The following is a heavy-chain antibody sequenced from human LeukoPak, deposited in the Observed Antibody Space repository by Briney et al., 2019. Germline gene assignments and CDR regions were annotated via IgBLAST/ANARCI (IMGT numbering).Heavy chain of an antibody. V-gene: IGHV3-49*03. Sequence: GRSQRLSCTASGFTLGDYAMSWFRQAPGKGLEWVGLIRSKAYGGTTEYAASVKGRFTISRDDSKSIAYLQMNSLKTEDTAVYYCTKYYYDSSGYYLPYDYWGQGTLVTVSS. J-gene: IGHJ4*02. CDR1: GFTLGDYA. D-gene: IGHD3-22*01. CDR3: TKYYYDSSGYYLPYDY. CDR2: IRSKAYGGTT.